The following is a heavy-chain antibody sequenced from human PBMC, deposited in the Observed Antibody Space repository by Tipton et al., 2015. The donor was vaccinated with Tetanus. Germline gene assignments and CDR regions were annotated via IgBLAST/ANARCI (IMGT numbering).Heavy chain of an antibody. J-gene: IGHJ6*02. CDR3: AIGASYGPDYCYGMDV. CDR2: ISAYNGNT. Sequence: QLVQSGAEVKKPGASVKVSCKASGYTFTSYGISWVRQAPGQGLEWMGWISAYNGNTNYAQKLQGSVTMTTDTSTSTAYMEMRSLRSDDTAVYYCAIGASYGPDYCYGMDVWGQGTTVTVSS. V-gene: IGHV1-18*01. D-gene: IGHD5-18*01. CDR1: GYTFTSYG.